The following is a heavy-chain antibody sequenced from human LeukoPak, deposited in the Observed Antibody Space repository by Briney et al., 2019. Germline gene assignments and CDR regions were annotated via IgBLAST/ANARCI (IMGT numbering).Heavy chain of an antibody. J-gene: IGHJ4*02. V-gene: IGHV1-69*13. CDR2: IIPIFGTA. Sequence: SVKVSCKASGGTFISYAISWVRQAPGQGLEWMGGIIPIFGTANYAQKFQGRVTITADESTSTAYMELSSLRSEDTAVYYCARFRYCSGGSCYQDFDYWGQGTLVTVSS. CDR1: GGTFISYA. D-gene: IGHD2-15*01. CDR3: ARFRYCSGGSCYQDFDY.